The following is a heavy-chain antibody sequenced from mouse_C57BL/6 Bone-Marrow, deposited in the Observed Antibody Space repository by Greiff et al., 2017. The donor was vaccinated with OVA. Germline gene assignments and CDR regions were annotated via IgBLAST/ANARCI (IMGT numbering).Heavy chain of an antibody. D-gene: IGHD1-1*01. Sequence: QVQLQQSGAELARPGASVKMSCKASGYTFTSYTMHWVKLRPGQGLEWIGYINPSSGYTKYNQKFKDKATLTADKSSSTAYMQLSSLTSEDSAVYYCARCYGSSHFDYWGQGTTLTVSS. CDR1: GYTFTSYT. V-gene: IGHV1-4*01. J-gene: IGHJ2*01. CDR2: INPSSGYT. CDR3: ARCYGSSHFDY.